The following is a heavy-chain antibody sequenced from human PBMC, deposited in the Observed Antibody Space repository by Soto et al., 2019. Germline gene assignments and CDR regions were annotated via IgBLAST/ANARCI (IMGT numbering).Heavy chain of an antibody. J-gene: IGHJ4*02. CDR2: IWYDGNNK. Sequence: QVQLVESGGGVVQPGRSLRLSCAASGFTFSSYGMHWVRQAPGKGLEWVAVIWYDGNNKYYAESVKGRFTISRDNSKNTLYLQMNSLRVEDTAVYYCARDSERRWLFDFWGQGTLVTVSS. V-gene: IGHV3-33*01. CDR3: ARDSERRWLFDF. CDR1: GFTFSSYG. D-gene: IGHD3-10*01.